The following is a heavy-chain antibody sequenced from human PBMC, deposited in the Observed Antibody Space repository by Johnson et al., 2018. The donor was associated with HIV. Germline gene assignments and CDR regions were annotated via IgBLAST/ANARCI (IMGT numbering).Heavy chain of an antibody. CDR2: IGTAGDT. D-gene: IGHD4-11*01. CDR1: GFTFSSYD. J-gene: IGHJ3*02. CDR3: AKVRSRWTTFDDAFDI. Sequence: EQLVESGGGVVQPGRSLRLSCAASGFTFSSYDMHWVRQATGRGLEWVSGIGTAGDTYSAASVKGRFTISRDNSKHTLYLQMNSLRPEDTAVYYCAKVRSRWTTFDDAFDIWGQGTLVTVSS. V-gene: IGHV3-13*01.